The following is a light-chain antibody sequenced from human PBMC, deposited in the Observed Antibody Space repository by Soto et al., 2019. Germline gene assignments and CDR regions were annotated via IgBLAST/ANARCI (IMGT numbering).Light chain of an antibody. CDR3: QQYNNWPFS. V-gene: IGKV3-15*01. J-gene: IGKJ5*01. CDR1: QSVSSN. CDR2: SAS. Sequence: EIVMTQSPATLSVSPGERATLSCRASQSVSSNLAWYQQKRGQAPRLLIYSASTRATGIPARFSATGSETDITLTISGLQSGDSAVYFCQQYNNWPFSFGQGTRLEIK.